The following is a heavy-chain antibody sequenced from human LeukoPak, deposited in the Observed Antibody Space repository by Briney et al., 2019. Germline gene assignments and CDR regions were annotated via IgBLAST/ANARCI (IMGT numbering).Heavy chain of an antibody. Sequence: GGSLRLSCAASGFTVSSNYMSWVRQAPGKGLEWVSVIYSGGSTYYADSVKGRFTISRDNSKNTLYLQMNSLRVEDTAVYYCAREDRVGATVYWGQGTLVTVSS. V-gene: IGHV3-53*01. CDR2: IYSGGST. CDR1: GFTVSSNY. CDR3: AREDRVGATVY. D-gene: IGHD1-26*01. J-gene: IGHJ4*02.